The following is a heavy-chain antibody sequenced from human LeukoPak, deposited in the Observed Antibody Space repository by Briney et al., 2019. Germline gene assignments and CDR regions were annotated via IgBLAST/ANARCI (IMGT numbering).Heavy chain of an antibody. J-gene: IGHJ4*02. V-gene: IGHV1-46*03. D-gene: IGHD3-3*01. CDR3: ARGAYYDFWSGYPNWDYFDY. CDR2: INPSGGST. Sequence: ASVKVSCKASGYTFTSYYMHWVRQAPGQGLEWMGIINPSGGSTSYAQKFQGRVTMTRDTSTSTVYMELSSLRSEDTAVYYCARGAYYDFWSGYPNWDYFDYWGQGTLVTVSS. CDR1: GYTFTSYY.